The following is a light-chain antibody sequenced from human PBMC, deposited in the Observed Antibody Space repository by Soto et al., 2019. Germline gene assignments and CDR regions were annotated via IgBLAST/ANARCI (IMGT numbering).Light chain of an antibody. Sequence: EIVLTQSPGTLSVSPGERVILSCRASQTLRNKLAWYQQKPGQAPRLLIYGGFTRATVIPARFSGSWCGTEFALTITSVQAKDLTMNYCQQHSACPLAFSPGTKVNLK. J-gene: IGKJ3*01. CDR2: GGF. CDR1: QTLRNK. CDR3: QQHSACPLA. V-gene: IGKV3-15*01.